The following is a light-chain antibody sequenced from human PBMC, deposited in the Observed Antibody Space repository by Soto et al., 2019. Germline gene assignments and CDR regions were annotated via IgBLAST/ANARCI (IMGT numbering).Light chain of an antibody. Sequence: IQLTQSPSLLSASIGDRVTITCRASHDISTFLAWYQQKPGKAPKLLIYEASTLQSGVPSRFSGSGSGTEFTLTISSLQPEDFATYYCQQANSFSSLTFGGGTKVDIK. J-gene: IGKJ4*01. CDR1: HDISTF. V-gene: IGKV1-9*01. CDR3: QQANSFSSLT. CDR2: EAS.